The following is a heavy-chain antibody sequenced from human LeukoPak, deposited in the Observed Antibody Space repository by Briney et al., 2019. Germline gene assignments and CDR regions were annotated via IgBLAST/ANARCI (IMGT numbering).Heavy chain of an antibody. D-gene: IGHD3-3*01. CDR1: GFTFSSYA. V-gene: IGHV3-23*01. CDR3: AKAAYYDFWSGYHYYYYGMDV. J-gene: IGHJ6*02. Sequence: GGSLRLSCAASGFTFSSYAMSWVRQAPGKGLEWVSAISGSGGSTYYADSVKGRFTISRDNSKNTLYLQMNSLRAEDTAVYYCAKAAYYDFWSGYHYYYYGMDVWGQGTTVTVSS. CDR2: ISGSGGST.